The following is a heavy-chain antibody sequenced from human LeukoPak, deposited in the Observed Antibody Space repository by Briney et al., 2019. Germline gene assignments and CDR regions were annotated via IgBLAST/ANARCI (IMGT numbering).Heavy chain of an antibody. CDR3: AKAPEAAVALIVAFDI. J-gene: IGHJ3*02. D-gene: IGHD6-19*01. CDR2: ISGSGGST. Sequence: PGGSLRLSCAASGFTFSSYAMSWVRQAPGKGLEWVSGISGSGGSTYYADSVKGRFTISRDNSKNTLYLQMNSLRAEDTAVYYCAKAPEAAVALIVAFDIWGQGTMVTVSS. V-gene: IGHV3-23*01. CDR1: GFTFSSYA.